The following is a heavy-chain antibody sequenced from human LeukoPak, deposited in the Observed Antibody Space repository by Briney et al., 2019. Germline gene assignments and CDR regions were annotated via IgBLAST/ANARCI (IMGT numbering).Heavy chain of an antibody. CDR1: GFTFSSYS. CDR2: ISSSSSTI. Sequence: GGSLRLSRAASGFTFSSYSMNWVRQAPGKGLEWVSYISSSSSTIYYADSVKGRFTISRDNSKNTLYLQMNSLRAEDTAVYYCAKDRSLAVAGTLGGYWGQGTLVTVSS. J-gene: IGHJ4*02. V-gene: IGHV3-48*01. D-gene: IGHD6-19*01. CDR3: AKDRSLAVAGTLGGY.